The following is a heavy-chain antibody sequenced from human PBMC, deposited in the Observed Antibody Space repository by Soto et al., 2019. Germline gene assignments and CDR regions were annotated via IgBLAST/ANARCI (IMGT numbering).Heavy chain of an antibody. CDR2: IIPIFGTA. CDR3: AKTTPMIVVVTGFDY. Sequence: SVKVSCKASGGTFSSYAISWVRQAPGQGLEWMGGIIPIFGTANYAQKFQGRFTISRDNSKSTLYLQMNSLRAEDTAVYYCAKTTPMIVVVTGFDYWGQGTLVTVSS. CDR1: GGTFSSYA. V-gene: IGHV1-69*05. J-gene: IGHJ4*02. D-gene: IGHD3-22*01.